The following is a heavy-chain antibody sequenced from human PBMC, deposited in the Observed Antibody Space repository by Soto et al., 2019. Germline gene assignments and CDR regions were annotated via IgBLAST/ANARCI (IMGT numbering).Heavy chain of an antibody. Sequence: QVQLQQWGAGLLKPSETLSLTCAVYGGSFSGYYWSWIRQPPGKGLEWIGEINHSGSTNYNPALKSRVTISVDTSTNQFSLKLSSVTAADTAVYYCAGWPSSSGYYFHLDYWGQGTLATVSS. CDR2: INHSGST. CDR3: AGWPSSSGYYFHLDY. D-gene: IGHD3-22*01. CDR1: GGSFSGYY. V-gene: IGHV4-34*01. J-gene: IGHJ4*02.